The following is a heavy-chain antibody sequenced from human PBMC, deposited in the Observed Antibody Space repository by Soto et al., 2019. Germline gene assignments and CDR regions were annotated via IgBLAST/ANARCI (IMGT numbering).Heavy chain of an antibody. D-gene: IGHD3-10*01. J-gene: IGHJ4*02. CDR2: ITSGGGSR. CDR3: VKESNYALGTHGSGFDY. Sequence: GGSPTLSCSASGFTFSDYVMHWARQAPGKGRDSLSRITSGGGSRYYEGSVKGRFTSSEDKSNNTLYLQMSSLREEDTAVYYCVKESNYALGTHGSGFDYWGQGTLVTDSS. CDR1: GFTFSDYV. V-gene: IGHV3-64D*06.